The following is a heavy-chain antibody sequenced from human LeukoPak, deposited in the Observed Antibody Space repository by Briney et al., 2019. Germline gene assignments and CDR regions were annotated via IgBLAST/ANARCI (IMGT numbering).Heavy chain of an antibody. J-gene: IGHJ3*02. CDR1: GGSISSSNW. Sequence: PSETLSLTCAVSGGSISSSNWWSWVRQPPGKGLEWIGEIYHSGSTNYNPSLKSRVTISVDKSKNQFSLELSSVTAADTAVYYCAREMSHYDILTGYHDAFDIWGQGTMVTVSS. CDR3: AREMSHYDILTGYHDAFDI. D-gene: IGHD3-9*01. V-gene: IGHV4-4*02. CDR2: IYHSGST.